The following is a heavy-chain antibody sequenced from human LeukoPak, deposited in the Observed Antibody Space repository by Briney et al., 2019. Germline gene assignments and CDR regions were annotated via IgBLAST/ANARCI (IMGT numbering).Heavy chain of an antibody. V-gene: IGHV3-7*01. J-gene: IGHJ5*02. CDR2: INEDGSQK. CDR1: GTTFTNYW. CDR3: ASSSYSSSSS. Sequence: AGGSLRLSCAASGTTFTNYWMIWVRQAPGKGLEWVANINEDGSQKYYVGSVEGRFTISRDNAENSVFLQMNSLRAEDTALYYCASSSYSSSSSWGQGTLVTVSS. D-gene: IGHD6-6*01.